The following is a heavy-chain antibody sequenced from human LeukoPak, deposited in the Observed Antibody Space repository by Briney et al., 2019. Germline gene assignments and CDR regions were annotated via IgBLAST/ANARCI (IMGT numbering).Heavy chain of an antibody. J-gene: IGHJ4*02. CDR1: GFTFDDYS. Sequence: GGSLRLSCAASGFTFDDYSMHWVRKAPGKGLEWVSGISWNSGSIVYADSVKGRFTISRDRTKNSLYLQMNSLRAEDMALYYCARGNGYSTSGYVDYWGQGTLVTVSS. D-gene: IGHD6-13*01. CDR3: ARGNGYSTSGYVDY. CDR2: ISWNSGSI. V-gene: IGHV3-9*03.